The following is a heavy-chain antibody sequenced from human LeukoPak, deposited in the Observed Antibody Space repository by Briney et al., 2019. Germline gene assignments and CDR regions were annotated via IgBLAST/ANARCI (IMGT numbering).Heavy chain of an antibody. J-gene: IGHJ4*02. V-gene: IGHV4-39*01. CDR2: IYYSGST. CDR3: AGHYLPGYCSSTSCSLPYFDY. D-gene: IGHD2-2*01. CDR1: GGSISSSSYY. Sequence: PSETLSLTCTVSGGSISSSSYYWGWIRQPPGKGLEWIGSIYYSGSTYYNPSLKSRVTISVDTSKNQFSLKLSSVTAADAAVYYCAGHYLPGYCSSTSCSLPYFDYWGQGTLVTVSS.